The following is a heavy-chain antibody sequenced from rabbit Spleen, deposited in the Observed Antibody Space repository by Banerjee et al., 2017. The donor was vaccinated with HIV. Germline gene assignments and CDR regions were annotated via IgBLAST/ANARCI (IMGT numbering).Heavy chain of an antibody. D-gene: IGHD7-1*01. Sequence: QSLEESGGDLVKPGTSLTLTCKASGFSFSSGYYMCWVRQVPGKGLEWIACIAAGSGVTTYYANWAKGRFTISKTSSTTVTLQMTSLTVADTATYFCARFYAGYGDFGYAAMWGPGTLVTVS. J-gene: IGHJ4*01. CDR3: ARFYAGYGDFGYAAM. V-gene: IGHV1S40*01. CDR1: GFSFSSGYY. CDR2: IAAGSGVTT.